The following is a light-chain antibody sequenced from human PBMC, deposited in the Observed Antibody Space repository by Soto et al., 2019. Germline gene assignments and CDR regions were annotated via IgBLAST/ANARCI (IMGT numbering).Light chain of an antibody. CDR3: GTWDSSLSGVV. J-gene: IGLJ2*01. CDR1: TSNIGNNY. Sequence: QSVLTQPPSVSAAPGQKVTISCSGSTSNIGNNYVSWYQQVPGTAPKLLIHDNNKRPSGIPDRFSGSKSGTSATLGISGLQTGDEADYYCGTWDSSLSGVVFGGGTQLTVL. V-gene: IGLV1-51*01. CDR2: DNN.